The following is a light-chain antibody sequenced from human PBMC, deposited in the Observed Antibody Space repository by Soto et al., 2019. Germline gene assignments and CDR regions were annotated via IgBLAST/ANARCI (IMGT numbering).Light chain of an antibody. CDR1: QSVGSY. J-gene: IGKJ1*01. V-gene: IGKV3-11*01. CDR2: DAS. CDR3: QQRGSWPRT. Sequence: EIVLTQSPATLSLSPGERATLSCRASQSVGSYLAWYRQKPDQAPRLLIYDASNRATGIPGRFSGSGSGTDFTLTINSLEPEDFALYYCQQRGSWPRTFGQGTKVDIK.